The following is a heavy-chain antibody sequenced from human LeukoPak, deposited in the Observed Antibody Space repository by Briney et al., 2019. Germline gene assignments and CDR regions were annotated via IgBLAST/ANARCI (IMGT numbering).Heavy chain of an antibody. V-gene: IGHV3-23*01. CDR1: GFTFSSYA. CDR3: ARSYDSSGYLE. CDR2: ISGSGGST. J-gene: IGHJ4*02. D-gene: IGHD3-22*01. Sequence: PGGSLRLSCAASGFTFSSYAMSWVRQAPGKGLEWVSVISGSGGSTYYADSVKGRFTISRDNSKNTLYLQMNSLRAEDTAVYYCARSYDSSGYLEWGQGTLVTVSS.